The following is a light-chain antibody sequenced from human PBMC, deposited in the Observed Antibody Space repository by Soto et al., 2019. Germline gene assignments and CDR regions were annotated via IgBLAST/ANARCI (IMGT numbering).Light chain of an antibody. Sequence: IFITQSAGTLSVSLVERATLSCRASQSVSIHLAWYQQKPGQAPRLLIYDTSTRATGIPARFSGSGSGTEFTLTIGSLQSEDFAVYYCQQYNNWITFGQGTRLEIK. CDR1: QSVSIH. J-gene: IGKJ5*01. CDR3: QQYNNWIT. CDR2: DTS. V-gene: IGKV3-15*01.